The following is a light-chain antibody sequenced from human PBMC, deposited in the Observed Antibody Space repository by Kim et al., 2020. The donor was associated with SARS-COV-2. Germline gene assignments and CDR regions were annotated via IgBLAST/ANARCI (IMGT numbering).Light chain of an antibody. CDR3: NSYTSGSTWV. J-gene: IGLJ3*02. CDR2: DVS. V-gene: IGLV2-14*03. CDR1: SSDVGAYDY. Sequence: GQSIPTSCTGTSSDVGAYDYVSWYQQHPGKAPKVMIYDVSNRPSGVSNRFSGSKSGNTASLTISELQAEDEADYYCNSYTSGSTWVFGGGTQLTVL.